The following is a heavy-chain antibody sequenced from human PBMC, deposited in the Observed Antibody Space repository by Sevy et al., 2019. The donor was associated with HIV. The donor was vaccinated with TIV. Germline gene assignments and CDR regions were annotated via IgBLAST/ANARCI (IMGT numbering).Heavy chain of an antibody. V-gene: IGHV3-30*02. CDR3: AKGYSSSSHYFDY. CDR1: GFTFSSYG. J-gene: IGHJ4*02. CDR2: IRYDGSNK. Sequence: GGSLRLSCAASGFTFSSYGMHWVRQAPCKGLEWVAFIRYDGSNKYYADSVKGRFTISRDNSKNTLYLQMNSLRAEDTAVYYCAKGYSSSSHYFDYWGQGTLVTVSS. D-gene: IGHD6-6*01.